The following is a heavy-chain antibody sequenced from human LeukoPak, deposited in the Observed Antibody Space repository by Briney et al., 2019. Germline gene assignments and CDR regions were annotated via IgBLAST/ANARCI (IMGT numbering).Heavy chain of an antibody. D-gene: IGHD3-10*01. Sequence: GGSLRLSCAASGFTFSNYAMSWVRQAPGKGLEWVAVISHDGSDKYYADSVKGRFTISRDNSKNTLYLQMNSLRAEDTAVYYCTKDFGYYYGSGSSYYFDYWGQGTLVTVSS. J-gene: IGHJ4*02. CDR2: ISHDGSDK. CDR1: GFTFSNYA. V-gene: IGHV3-30*18. CDR3: TKDFGYYYGSGSSYYFDY.